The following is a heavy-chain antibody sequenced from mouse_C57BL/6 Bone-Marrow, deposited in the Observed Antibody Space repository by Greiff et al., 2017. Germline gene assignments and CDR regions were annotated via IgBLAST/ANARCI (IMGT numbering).Heavy chain of an antibody. J-gene: IGHJ2*01. V-gene: IGHV1-15*01. CDR1: GYTFTDYE. D-gene: IGHD1-1*01. CDR3: TRGGDITTVVAGY. CDR2: IDPETGGT. Sequence: VQLQQSGAELVRPGASVTLSCKASGYTFTDYEMHWVKQTPVHGLEWIGAIDPETGGTAYNQKFKGKAILTADKSFSTAYMELRGLTSEGSAVCYCTRGGDITTVVAGYWGQGTTLTVSS.